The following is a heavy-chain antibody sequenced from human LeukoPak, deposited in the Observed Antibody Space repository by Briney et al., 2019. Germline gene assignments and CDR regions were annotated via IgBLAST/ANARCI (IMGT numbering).Heavy chain of an antibody. CDR3: ARGPGYSSGWYVSY. V-gene: IGHV4-34*01. Sequence: SETLSLTCTVSGGSISSYYWSWIRQPAGKGLEWIGEINHSGSTNYNPSLKSRVTISVDTSKNQFSLKLSSVTAADTAVYYCARGPGYSSGWYVSYWGQGTLVTVSS. CDR1: GGSISSYY. CDR2: INHSGST. J-gene: IGHJ4*02. D-gene: IGHD6-19*01.